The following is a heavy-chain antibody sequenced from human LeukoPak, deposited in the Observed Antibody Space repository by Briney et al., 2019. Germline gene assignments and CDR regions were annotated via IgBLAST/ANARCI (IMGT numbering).Heavy chain of an antibody. V-gene: IGHV3-7*01. CDR2: IKQDGSEK. Sequence: GGSLRLSCAASGFTFSSYWMSWVRQAPGKGLEWVANIKQDGSEKYYVDSVKGRLTISRDNAKNSLYLQMNSLRAEDTAVYYCARGPSDFWSGYSDYWGQGTLVTVSS. D-gene: IGHD3-3*01. J-gene: IGHJ4*02. CDR1: GFTFSSYW. CDR3: ARGPSDFWSGYSDY.